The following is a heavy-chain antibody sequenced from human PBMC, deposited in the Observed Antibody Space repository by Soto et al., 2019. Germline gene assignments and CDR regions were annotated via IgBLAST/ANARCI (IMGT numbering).Heavy chain of an antibody. D-gene: IGHD3-22*01. Sequence: EVQLVESGGGLIQPGGSLRLSCAASGFTFSSNDMNWVRQAPGKGLEWVSLIYSGGSTYYADSVKGRFTISRDNSKNTLYLKLISLRAEDTAVYYCATRPLLPGAPWCQGTMVTVSS. CDR3: ATRPLLPGAP. CDR1: GFTFSSND. J-gene: IGHJ3*01. V-gene: IGHV3-53*01. CDR2: IYSGGST.